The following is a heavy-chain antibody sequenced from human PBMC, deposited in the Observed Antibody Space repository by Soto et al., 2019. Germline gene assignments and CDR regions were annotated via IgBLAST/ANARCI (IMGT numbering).Heavy chain of an antibody. CDR1: GGSIRGYY. D-gene: IGHD3-10*01. CDR2: INDNGGT. Sequence: PSETLSLTCGVYGGSIRGYYWSWIRQSPGKGLEWIGDINDNGGTNHNPSLKSRVTTSLDTSKKQVSLMVSSVTAADTAVYYCARGRYSYETIYYKFYYSALDVWGQGTTVTVSS. V-gene: IGHV4-34*01. J-gene: IGHJ6*02. CDR3: ARGRYSYETIYYKFYYSALDV.